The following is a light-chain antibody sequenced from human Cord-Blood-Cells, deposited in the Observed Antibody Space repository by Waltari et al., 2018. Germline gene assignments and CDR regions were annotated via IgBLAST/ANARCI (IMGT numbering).Light chain of an antibody. CDR2: DVS. Sequence: QSALTQPRSVSGSPGQSVTLSRPGTTSAVGGYNNVSWYQQHTGTAPKLMLYDVSKRPSGVPDCFSGSKCGNTASLTIAGVQAEEEADYYCCSYAGSYVVFGGGTQLTVL. CDR1: TSAVGGYNN. V-gene: IGLV2-11*01. J-gene: IGLJ2*01. CDR3: CSYAGSYVV.